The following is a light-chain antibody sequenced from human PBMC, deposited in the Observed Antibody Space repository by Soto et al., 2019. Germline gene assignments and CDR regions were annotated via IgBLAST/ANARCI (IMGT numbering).Light chain of an antibody. CDR3: SSFTSSMTNV. V-gene: IGLV2-14*01. CDR2: DVT. CDR1: SSDVGGYNS. J-gene: IGLJ7*01. Sequence: QSVLTQPASVSGSPGQSITISCTGTSSDVGGYNSVSWYQQHPGKAPKLILYDVTDRPSGVSYRFSGSKSGNTASLTISGLQAADEADYFCSSFTSSMTNVFGSGTQLTVL.